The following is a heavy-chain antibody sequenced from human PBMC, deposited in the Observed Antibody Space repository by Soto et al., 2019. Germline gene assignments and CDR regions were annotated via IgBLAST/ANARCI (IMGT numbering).Heavy chain of an antibody. J-gene: IGHJ4*02. D-gene: IGHD4-17*01. CDR3: ARSSRLNYGDYVREFDY. V-gene: IGHV4-59*01. CDR2: IYYSGST. Sequence: SETQSLTCTVSGGSISSYDWSWIRQPPGKGLEWIGYIYYSGSTNYNPSLKSRVTISVDTSKNQFSLKLSSVTAADTAVYYCARSSRLNYGDYVREFDYWGQGTLVTVSS. CDR1: GGSISSYD.